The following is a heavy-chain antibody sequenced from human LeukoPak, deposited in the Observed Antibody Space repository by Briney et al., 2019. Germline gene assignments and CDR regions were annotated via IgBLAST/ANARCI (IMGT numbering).Heavy chain of an antibody. CDR2: IYNSGST. V-gene: IGHV4-39*07. D-gene: IGHD3-10*01. CDR1: GGSISSTNYY. CDR3: ARDTGQYAPGTPGFTRFDP. Sequence: ASETLSLTCTVSGGSISSTNYYWGWIRQPPGKGLEWIGSIYNSGSTYYNPSLKSRVIVSLDTSKNQFSLRLTSVTAADTAVYYCARDTGQYAPGTPGFTRFDPWGQGTLVTVSS. J-gene: IGHJ5*02.